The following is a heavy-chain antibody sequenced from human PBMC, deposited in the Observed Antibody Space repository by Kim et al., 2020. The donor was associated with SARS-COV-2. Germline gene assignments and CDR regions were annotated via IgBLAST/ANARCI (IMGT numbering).Heavy chain of an antibody. D-gene: IGHD6-6*01. CDR2: IKPDGSET. J-gene: IGHJ4*02. Sequence: GGSLRLSCAASGLAFNNNWMSWLRQTPGKGPEWVAHIKPDGSETYYADSVKGRFTISRDNTKNSLFLQMNGLKVEDTAVYHCARPSITEGVDYWGQGTLVTVSS. CDR1: GLAFNNNW. CDR3: ARPSITEGVDY. V-gene: IGHV3-7*01.